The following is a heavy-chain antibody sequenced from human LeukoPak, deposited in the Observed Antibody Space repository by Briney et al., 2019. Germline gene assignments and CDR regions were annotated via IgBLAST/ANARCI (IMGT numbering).Heavy chain of an antibody. CDR2: IKQDGSAK. J-gene: IGHJ4*02. Sequence: AGGSLRLSCAASGFTFSNYDMHWVREAPGKGLEWGANIKQDGSAKYYVDSVKGRFTISRDNAKNSLYLQMSSLRAEDTAVYYCARDSYSSSWSGLFDYWGQGTLVTVSS. CDR1: GFTFSNYD. CDR3: ARDSYSSSWSGLFDY. V-gene: IGHV3-7*01. D-gene: IGHD6-13*01.